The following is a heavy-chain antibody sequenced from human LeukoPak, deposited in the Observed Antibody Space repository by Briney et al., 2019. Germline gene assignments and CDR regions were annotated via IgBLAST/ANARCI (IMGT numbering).Heavy chain of an antibody. CDR1: GFTFSGYA. CDR3: ARDVSNYYGSGSYYTSNYFDY. V-gene: IGHV3-30*04. CDR2: ISYDGSNK. Sequence: PGRSLRLSCAASGFTFSGYAMHWVRQAPGKGLEWVAVISYDGSNKYYADSVKGRFTISRDNSKNTLYLQMNSLRAEDTAVYYCARDVSNYYGSGSYYTSNYFDYWGQGTLVTVSS. D-gene: IGHD3-10*01. J-gene: IGHJ4*02.